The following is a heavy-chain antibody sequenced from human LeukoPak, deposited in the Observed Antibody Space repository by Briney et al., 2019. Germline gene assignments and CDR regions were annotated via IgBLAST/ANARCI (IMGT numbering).Heavy chain of an antibody. CDR1: GFTFDDYG. Sequence: PGGSLRLSCAASGFTFDDYGMSWVRQAPGKGLEWIGYIYSSGSTNYNPSLKSRVTISLDTSKNQFSLKLSSVTAADTAVYYCARMGDYYDSSGYRHDAFDIWGQGTMVTVSS. CDR3: ARMGDYYDSSGYRHDAFDI. CDR2: IYSSGST. J-gene: IGHJ3*02. D-gene: IGHD3-22*01. V-gene: IGHV4-59*01.